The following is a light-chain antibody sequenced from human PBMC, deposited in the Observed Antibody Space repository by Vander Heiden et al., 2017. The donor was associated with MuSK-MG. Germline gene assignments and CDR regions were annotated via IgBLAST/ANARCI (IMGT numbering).Light chain of an antibody. CDR2: AAS. V-gene: IGKV1-39*01. CDR1: QSISSY. CDR3: QQSYSTLFT. Sequence: DIQMTQSPSSLSASVGDRVTITCRASQSISSYLNWYQQKPGKAPKLLIYAASSLQSGVPSRFSGSGSGTDFTLTISSLQPEDFATYDCQQSYSTLFTFGPGTKVDIK. J-gene: IGKJ3*01.